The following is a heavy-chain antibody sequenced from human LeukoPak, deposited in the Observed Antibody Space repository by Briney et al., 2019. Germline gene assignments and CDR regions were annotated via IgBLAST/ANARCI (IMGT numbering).Heavy chain of an antibody. Sequence: ASVKVSCTVSGYTLTELSMHWVRDPPRKGGERMGGFDTEDGETIYAHKFQGRVTMTENTSTDTAYMEQSSLRSEDTAVYYCATWRCSGGSCYSVPYYYGMDVWGQGTTVTVSS. J-gene: IGHJ6*02. CDR3: ATWRCSGGSCYSVPYYYGMDV. D-gene: IGHD2-15*01. V-gene: IGHV1-24*01. CDR2: FDTEDGET. CDR1: GYTLTELS.